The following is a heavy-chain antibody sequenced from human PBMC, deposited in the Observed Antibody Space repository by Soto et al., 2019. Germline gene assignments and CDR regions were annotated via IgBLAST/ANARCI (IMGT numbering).Heavy chain of an antibody. CDR2: IITDNGNT. CDR3: ASEYYYDSSGYYYYFDY. D-gene: IGHD3-22*01. J-gene: IGHJ4*02. Sequence: ASVKVSCKASGYTFTSSGISWVRQAPGQGLEWLGGIITDNGNTNYAQNLQGRVTMTTDTSTSTAYMELRRLSSDDTAVYYCASEYYYDSSGYYYYFDYWGQGTLVTVSS. V-gene: IGHV1-18*01. CDR1: GYTFTSSG.